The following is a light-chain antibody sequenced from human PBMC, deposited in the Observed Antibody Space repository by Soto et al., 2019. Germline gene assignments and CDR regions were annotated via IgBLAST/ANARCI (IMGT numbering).Light chain of an antibody. V-gene: IGLV1-40*01. CDR1: SSNIGAGYD. CDR3: QSYDSSLTL. Sequence: QSVLTQPPSVSGAPGQRVTISCTGSSSNIGAGYDVHWYQQLPGTAPKLLIYGNSNRPSGVPDRFSGSKSGTSASLAITGLQAEDEADYYCQSYDSSLTLFGGGTKLTFL. J-gene: IGLJ2*01. CDR2: GNS.